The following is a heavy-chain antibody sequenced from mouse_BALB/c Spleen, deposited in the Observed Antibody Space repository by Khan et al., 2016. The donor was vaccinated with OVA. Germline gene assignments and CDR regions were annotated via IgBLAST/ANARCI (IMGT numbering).Heavy chain of an antibody. CDR2: IIPSNDYT. CDR3: AREGAYYRSDGWFAY. D-gene: IGHD2-14*01. Sequence: QVQLKESGAELARPGASVKMSCKASGYTFTTYTIHWVKQRPGQGLEWIGYIIPSNDYTNYNQKFKDRATLTADKSSSTAYMQLSSLTSEDFAVYYCAREGAYYRSDGWFAYWGQGTLVTVSA. J-gene: IGHJ3*01. V-gene: IGHV1-4*01. CDR1: GYTFTTYT.